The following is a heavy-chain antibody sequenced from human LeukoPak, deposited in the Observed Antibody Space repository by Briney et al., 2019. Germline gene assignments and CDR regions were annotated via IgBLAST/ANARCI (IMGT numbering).Heavy chain of an antibody. J-gene: IGHJ4*02. Sequence: PGGSLRLSCAASGFTFSSYAMHWVRQAPGKGLEWVAVISYDGSNKYYADSVEGRFTISRDNSKNTLYLQMNSLRAEDTAVYYCARASVLLWFGELLMGPPNDYWGQGTLVTVSS. CDR2: ISYDGSNK. V-gene: IGHV3-30*04. CDR1: GFTFSSYA. D-gene: IGHD3-10*01. CDR3: ARASVLLWFGELLMGPPNDY.